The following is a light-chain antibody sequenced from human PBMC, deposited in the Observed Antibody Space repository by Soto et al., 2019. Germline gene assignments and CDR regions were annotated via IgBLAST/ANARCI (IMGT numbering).Light chain of an antibody. Sequence: QSALTQPASVSGSPGQSITISCTGTSSDVGGYNYVSWYQQHPGKAPKLMIYDVSNRPSGVSKRLSGSKSGNTASLTISGLQAEDEADDYCSSYTSSSTLVFGGGTKVTVL. CDR3: SSYTSSSTLV. V-gene: IGLV2-14*01. CDR2: DVS. CDR1: SSDVGGYNY. J-gene: IGLJ2*01.